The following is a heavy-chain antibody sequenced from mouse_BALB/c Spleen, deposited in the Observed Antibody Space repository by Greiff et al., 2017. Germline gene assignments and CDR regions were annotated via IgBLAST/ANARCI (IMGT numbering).Heavy chain of an antibody. J-gene: IGHJ3*01. CDR3: ARLTGWFAY. CDR1: GFTFSSYT. Sequence: EVQLVESGGGLVQPGGSLKLSCAASGFTFSSYTMSWVRQTPEKRLEWVAYISNGGGSTYYPDTVKGRFTISRDNAKNTLYLQMSSLKSEDTAMYYCARLTGWFAYWGQGTLVTVSA. CDR2: ISNGGGST. V-gene: IGHV5-12-2*01. D-gene: IGHD4-1*01.